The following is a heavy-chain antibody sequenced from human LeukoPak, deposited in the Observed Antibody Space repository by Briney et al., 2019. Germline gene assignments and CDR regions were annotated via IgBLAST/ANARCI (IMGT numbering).Heavy chain of an antibody. D-gene: IGHD6-13*01. CDR3: ARRRSSSGTHSRYFDY. CDR2: INPNSGGT. J-gene: IGHJ4*02. V-gene: IGHV1-2*02. CDR1: GYTLTELS. Sequence: ASVKVSCKVSGYTLTELSMHWVRQAPGQGLEWMGWINPNSGGTNYAQKFQGRVTMTRDTSISTAYMELSRLRSDDTAVYYCARRRSSSGTHSRYFDYWGQGTLVTVSS.